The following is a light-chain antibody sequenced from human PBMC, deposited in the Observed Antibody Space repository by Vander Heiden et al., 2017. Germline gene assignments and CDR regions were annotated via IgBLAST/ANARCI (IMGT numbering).Light chain of an antibody. V-gene: IGKV4-1*01. Sequence: IVMTQSPDSLAGSLGERATITCKSSQSVLLSSNNKNYLAWYQQKPGQPPKLLIYWASTRQSGVPDRFSSSGSGTDFTLTISSLQAEDVAVYYCQQYYDSPLTFGGGTKVEIK. CDR2: WAS. J-gene: IGKJ4*01. CDR3: QQYYDSPLT. CDR1: QSVLLSSNNKNY.